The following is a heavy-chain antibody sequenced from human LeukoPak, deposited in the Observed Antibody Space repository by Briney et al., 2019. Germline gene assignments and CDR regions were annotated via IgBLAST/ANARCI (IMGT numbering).Heavy chain of an antibody. CDR2: ISSSSSYI. CDR1: GFTFSSYS. CDR3: ARGHQLLYTGAFDI. Sequence: KPGGSLRLSCAASGFTFSSYSMNWVRQAPGKGLEWVSSISSSSSYIYHADSVKGRFTISRDNAKNSLYLQMNSLRAEDTAVYYCARGHQLLYTGAFDIWGQGTMVTVSS. D-gene: IGHD2-2*02. J-gene: IGHJ3*02. V-gene: IGHV3-21*01.